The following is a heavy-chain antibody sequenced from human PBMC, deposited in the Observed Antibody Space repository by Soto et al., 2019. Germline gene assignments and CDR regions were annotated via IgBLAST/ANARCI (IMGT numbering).Heavy chain of an antibody. V-gene: IGHV3-30-3*01. Sequence: GGSLRLSFAASGFTFSSYAMPWARQAPGKGLEWVAVISYDGSNKYYADSVKGRFTISRDNSKNTLYLQMNSLRAEDTAVYYCARDASDIVVVVAATPAGNWFDPWGQGTLVTVS. D-gene: IGHD2-15*01. J-gene: IGHJ5*02. CDR1: GFTFSSYA. CDR2: ISYDGSNK. CDR3: ARDASDIVVVVAATPAGNWFDP.